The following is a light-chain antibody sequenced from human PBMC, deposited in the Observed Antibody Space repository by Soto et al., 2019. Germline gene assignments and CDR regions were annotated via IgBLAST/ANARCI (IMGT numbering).Light chain of an antibody. Sequence: DIQMTQSPSPLSASVGDRVTITCSASESIRSWLAWYQQKPGKAPKLLIYDASSLQSGVPSRFSGGGSGTEFTLTISSLQPDDFATYYCQQYMSYSPYTFGQGTRLEIK. V-gene: IGKV1-5*01. CDR3: QQYMSYSPYT. CDR1: ESIRSW. CDR2: DAS. J-gene: IGKJ2*01.